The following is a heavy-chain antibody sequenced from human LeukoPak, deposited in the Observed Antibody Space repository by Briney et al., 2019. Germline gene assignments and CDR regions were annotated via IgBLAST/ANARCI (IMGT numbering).Heavy chain of an antibody. Sequence: GGSLRLSCAASGFTFSSYEMNWVRQAPGKGLEWVSYISSSGSTIYYADSVKGRFTISRDNAKNSLYLQMNSLRAEDTAVYYCARMDNLEYDVLPFLDYWGQGTLVTVSS. CDR1: GFTFSSYE. D-gene: IGHD2-2*03. V-gene: IGHV3-48*03. CDR3: ARMDNLEYDVLPFLDY. CDR2: ISSSGSTI. J-gene: IGHJ4*02.